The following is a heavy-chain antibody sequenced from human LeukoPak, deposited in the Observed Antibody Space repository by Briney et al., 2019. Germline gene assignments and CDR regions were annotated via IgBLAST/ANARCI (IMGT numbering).Heavy chain of an antibody. D-gene: IGHD3-10*01. CDR1: GGSISSYY. CDR3: AGDTWGERLDY. J-gene: IGHJ4*02. CDR2: IYYSGST. V-gene: IGHV4-59*01. Sequence: SETLSLTCTVSGGSISSYYWSWIRQPPGKGLEWIGYIYYSGSTNYNPSLKSRVTISVDASKNQFSLKLSSVTAADTAVYYCAGDTWGERLDYWGQGTLVTVSS.